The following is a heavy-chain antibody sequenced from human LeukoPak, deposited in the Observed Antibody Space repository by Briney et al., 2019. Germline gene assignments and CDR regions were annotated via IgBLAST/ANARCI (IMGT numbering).Heavy chain of an antibody. CDR1: GGSISSGSYY. D-gene: IGHD3-9*01. J-gene: IGHJ4*02. Sequence: PSETLSLTCTVSGGSISSGSYYWSWIRQPAGKGLEWIGRIYTSGSTSYNPSLKSRVTISLDTSKNQFSLKLSSVTAADTAVYYCARGPHYDLLTASYRDYWGQGTLVTVSS. CDR2: IYTSGST. V-gene: IGHV4-61*02. CDR3: ARGPHYDLLTASYRDY.